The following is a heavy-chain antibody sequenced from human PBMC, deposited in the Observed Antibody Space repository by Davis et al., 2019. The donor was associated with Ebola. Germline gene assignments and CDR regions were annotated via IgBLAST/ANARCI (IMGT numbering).Heavy chain of an antibody. Sequence: AASVKVSCKASGYSFTDDGISWVRQAPGQRLEWMGWINVANGNTQYSEKFQGRVTITRDTSASTAYMELRSLRSEDTAVYYCAREPRDNRDGYNYLFDYWGQGTLVTVSS. CDR3: AREPRDNRDGYNYLFDY. J-gene: IGHJ4*02. CDR1: GYSFTDDG. CDR2: INVANGNT. D-gene: IGHD5-24*01. V-gene: IGHV1-3*01.